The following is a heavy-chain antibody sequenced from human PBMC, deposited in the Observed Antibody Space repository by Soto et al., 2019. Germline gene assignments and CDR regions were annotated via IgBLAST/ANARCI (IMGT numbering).Heavy chain of an antibody. CDR3: ARTIAVAGPEDY. CDR2: IDPSDSYT. V-gene: IGHV5-10-1*01. D-gene: IGHD6-19*01. J-gene: IGHJ4*02. Sequence: GETLKISCKGSGYSFTSYWISWVRQMPGKGLEWMGRIDPSDSYTNYSPSFQGHVTISADKSISTAYLQWSSLKASDTAMYYCARTIAVAGPEDYWGQGTLVTVSS. CDR1: GYSFTSYW.